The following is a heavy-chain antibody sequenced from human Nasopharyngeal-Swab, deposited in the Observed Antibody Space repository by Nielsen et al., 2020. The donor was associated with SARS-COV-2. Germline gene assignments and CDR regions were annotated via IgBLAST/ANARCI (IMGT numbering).Heavy chain of an antibody. CDR2: ISAYNGNT. D-gene: IGHD5-18*01. CDR1: GYTFTSYG. Sequence: ASVKVSCKASGYTFTSYGISWVRQAPGQGLEWMGRISAYNGNTNYAQKLQGRVTMTTDTSTSTAYMELRSLRSDDTAVYYCARNSPGYSYGYNWFDPWGQGTLVTVSS. CDR3: ARNSPGYSYGYNWFDP. J-gene: IGHJ5*02. V-gene: IGHV1-18*01.